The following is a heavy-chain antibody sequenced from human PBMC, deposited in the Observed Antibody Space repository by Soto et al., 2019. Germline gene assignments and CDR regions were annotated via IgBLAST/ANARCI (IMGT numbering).Heavy chain of an antibody. CDR3: ARDPSNTCGWYAYLDS. CDR2: ISAYNGDT. CDR1: GYTFNHHG. Sequence: QIHLEQAGVEVKETGASVKVSCKASGYTFNHHGISWVRQAPGQGLAWMGWISAYNGDTKYAQKVQGRVTMTTDTSTSTAYMELRSLRSDDTAVYYCARDPSNTCGWYAYLDSWGQGTLVTVSS. D-gene: IGHD6-19*01. J-gene: IGHJ4*02. V-gene: IGHV1-18*01.